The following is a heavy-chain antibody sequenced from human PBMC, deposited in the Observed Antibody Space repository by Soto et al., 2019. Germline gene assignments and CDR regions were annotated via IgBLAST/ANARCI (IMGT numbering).Heavy chain of an antibody. CDR3: ARENDRDGGPHFDY. V-gene: IGHV4-59*01. Sequence: SETLSLTCTVSGGSISSYYWSWIRQPPGKGLEWIGYIYYSGSTNYNPSLKSRVTISVDTSKNQFSLKLSSVTAADTAVYYCARENDRDGGPHFDYWGQGTLVTVSS. CDR1: GGSISSYY. J-gene: IGHJ4*02. D-gene: IGHD2-15*01. CDR2: IYYSGST.